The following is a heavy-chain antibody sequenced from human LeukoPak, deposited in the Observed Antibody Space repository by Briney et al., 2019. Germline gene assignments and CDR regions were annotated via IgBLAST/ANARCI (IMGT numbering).Heavy chain of an antibody. D-gene: IGHD1-1*01. CDR2: ISGSGGST. V-gene: IGHV3-23*01. J-gene: IGHJ3*02. Sequence: GGSLRLSCAASGFTFDDYGMSWVRQAPGKGLEWVSAISGSGGSTYYADSVKGRFTISRDNSKNTLYLQMNSLRAEDTAVYYCAKGTTVVQLERPDAFDIWGQGTMVTVSS. CDR3: AKGTTVVQLERPDAFDI. CDR1: GFTFDDYG.